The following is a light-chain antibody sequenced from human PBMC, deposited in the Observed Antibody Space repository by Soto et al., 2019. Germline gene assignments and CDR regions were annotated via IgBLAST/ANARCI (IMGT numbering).Light chain of an antibody. J-gene: IGKJ5*01. CDR1: QSINRD. Sequence: EIVMTQSPATLSVSPGASATLTCRASQSINRDLAWYVQTPGQARRRVVYGSSTWATGVQPRFAGSGSGTEFTLTIRGLQSEDFAVYYCQQYKSWPITFGQGTRLEIK. CDR3: QQYKSWPIT. CDR2: GSS. V-gene: IGKV3D-15*01.